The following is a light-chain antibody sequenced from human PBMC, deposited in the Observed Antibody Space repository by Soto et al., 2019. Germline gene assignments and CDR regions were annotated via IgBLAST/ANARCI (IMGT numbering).Light chain of an antibody. Sequence: QSALTQPASVSGPPGQSITISCTGTSSDVGSYNLVSWYQQHPGKAPKLMIYEVSKRPSGVSNRFSGSKSGNTASLTISGLQAEDEADYYCCSYAGSSTFVFGGGTQLTVL. CDR1: SSDVGSYNL. CDR2: EVS. J-gene: IGLJ3*02. V-gene: IGLV2-23*02. CDR3: CSYAGSSTFV.